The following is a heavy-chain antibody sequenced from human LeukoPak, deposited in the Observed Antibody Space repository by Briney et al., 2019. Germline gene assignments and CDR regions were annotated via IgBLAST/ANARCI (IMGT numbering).Heavy chain of an antibody. J-gene: IGHJ4*02. Sequence: PSETLSLTCTVSGGTIRSYYWNWIRQPAGKGLEWIGRIYTSGSTNYNPSLKSRVTISVDKSKNQFSLKLSSVTAADTAVYYCARVRGGSLDYWGQGTLVTVSS. CDR1: GGTIRSYY. D-gene: IGHD2-15*01. V-gene: IGHV4-4*07. CDR2: IYTSGST. CDR3: ARVRGGSLDY.